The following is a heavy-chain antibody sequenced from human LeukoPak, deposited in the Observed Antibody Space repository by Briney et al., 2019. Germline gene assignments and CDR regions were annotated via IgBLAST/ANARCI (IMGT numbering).Heavy chain of an antibody. CDR1: GFTFDDYA. J-gene: IGHJ4*02. CDR3: AKDTDYYYDSSGYADY. Sequence: GGSLRLSCAASGFTFDDYAVHWVRQAPGKGLEWVSGISWNSGSIGYADSVKGRFTISRDNAKNSLYLQMNSLRAEDTALYYCAKDTDYYYDSSGYADYWGQGTLVTVSS. D-gene: IGHD3-22*01. V-gene: IGHV3-9*01. CDR2: ISWNSGSI.